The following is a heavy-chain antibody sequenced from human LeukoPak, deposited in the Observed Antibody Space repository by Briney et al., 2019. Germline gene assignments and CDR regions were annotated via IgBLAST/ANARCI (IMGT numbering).Heavy chain of an antibody. V-gene: IGHV3-15*01. CDR3: TTYSSGSFGY. CDR1: GFTFNNAW. D-gene: IGHD3-22*01. Sequence: GGSLRLSCAVSGFTFNNAWTSWVRQAPGKGLEWVGRIYSKTDGGTTDYAAPVKGRFTISGDDSKTMLYLQMNSLKTEDTAVYYCTTYSSGSFGYWGQGTLVTVSS. J-gene: IGHJ4*02. CDR2: IYSKTDGGTT.